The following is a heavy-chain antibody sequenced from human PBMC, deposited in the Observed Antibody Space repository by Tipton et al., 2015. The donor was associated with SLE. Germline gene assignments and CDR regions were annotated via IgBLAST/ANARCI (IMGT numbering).Heavy chain of an antibody. J-gene: IGHJ4*02. D-gene: IGHD6-19*01. CDR2: IRYDGSNK. Sequence: SLRLSCAASGFTFSSYAMNWVRQAPGKGLEWVAFIRYDGSNKYYADSEKGRFTISRDNSKNTLYLQMNSLRAEDTAVYYCARGGIAVADSFDYWGQGTLVTVSS. CDR1: GFTFSSYA. V-gene: IGHV3-30*02. CDR3: ARGGIAVADSFDY.